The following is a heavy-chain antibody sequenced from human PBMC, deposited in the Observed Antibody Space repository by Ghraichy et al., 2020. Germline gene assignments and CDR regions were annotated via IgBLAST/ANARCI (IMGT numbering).Heavy chain of an antibody. V-gene: IGHV3-48*03. Sequence: GESLNISCAASGFTFSSYEMNWVRQAPGKGLEWNSYISSSVSNIYYADSVKGRFTISRDNAKNSLYLQMDSLRAEDTAVYYCAREAAQCGGDCNDYWGQGTLVTVSS. CDR2: ISSSVSNI. D-gene: IGHD2-21*01. J-gene: IGHJ4*02. CDR3: AREAAQCGGDCNDY. CDR1: GFTFSSYE.